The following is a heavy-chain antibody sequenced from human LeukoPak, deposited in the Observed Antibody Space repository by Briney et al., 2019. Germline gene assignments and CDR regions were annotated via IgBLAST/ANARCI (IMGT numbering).Heavy chain of an antibody. V-gene: IGHV3-30*02. CDR1: GFIFSSYH. J-gene: IGHJ4*02. Sequence: GESLRLSCTTSGFIFSSYHVHWVRQAPGKGLEWVAFVRNDGINKYYGDSVKGRFTISRDDSNNTVILHMNGLRTEDTAMYYCARSLHARTDAWGQGTLVAVSS. CDR2: VRNDGINK. CDR3: ARSLHARTDA. D-gene: IGHD3/OR15-3a*01.